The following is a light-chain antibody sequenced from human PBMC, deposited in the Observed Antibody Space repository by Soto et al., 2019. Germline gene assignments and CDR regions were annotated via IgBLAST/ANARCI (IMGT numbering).Light chain of an antibody. V-gene: IGLV4-69*01. CDR1: SGHSNYA. J-gene: IGLJ2*01. Sequence: QLVLTQSPSASASLGASVKLTCTLSSGHSNYAIAWHQQQSEKGPRYLMKLNSDGSHSKGDGIPDRFSGSSSGAERYLTISGLHSEDEADYYCQTWGSGIVVFGGGTKLTVL. CDR3: QTWGSGIVV. CDR2: LNSDGSH.